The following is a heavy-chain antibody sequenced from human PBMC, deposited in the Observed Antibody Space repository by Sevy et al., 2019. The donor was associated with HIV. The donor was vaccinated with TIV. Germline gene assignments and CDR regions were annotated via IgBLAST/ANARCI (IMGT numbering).Heavy chain of an antibody. Sequence: ASVKVSCKASGYTFNTYGISWVRQAPGQGLEWMGWISSYYGNTNFAQKFQGRVTMTTDTITNPAYMELTSLRSDDTAVYYCARERTRWQQLVEYYLGMDVWGQGTPVTVSS. D-gene: IGHD6-13*01. CDR1: GYTFNTYG. V-gene: IGHV1-18*01. CDR2: ISSYYGNT. J-gene: IGHJ6*02. CDR3: ARERTRWQQLVEYYLGMDV.